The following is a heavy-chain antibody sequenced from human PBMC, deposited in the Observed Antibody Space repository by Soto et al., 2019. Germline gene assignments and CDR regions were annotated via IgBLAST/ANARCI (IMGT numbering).Heavy chain of an antibody. J-gene: IGHJ5*02. CDR1: GDSINSVDHY. CDR2: IYHSGST. V-gene: IGHV4-30-4*01. Sequence: SSETLSLTCTVSGDSINSVDHYWSWIRQPPGKGLEWMGYIYHSGSTHYNPSLNSRLTILIDTSTNRFSLNLTSVTAADTAVYFCARLRWETENNWFDPWGQGALVTVSS. CDR3: ARLRWETENNWFDP. D-gene: IGHD1-26*01.